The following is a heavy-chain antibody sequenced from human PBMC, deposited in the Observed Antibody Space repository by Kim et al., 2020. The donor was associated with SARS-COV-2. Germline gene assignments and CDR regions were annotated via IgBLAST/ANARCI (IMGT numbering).Heavy chain of an antibody. CDR2: IYTSGST. D-gene: IGHD4-4*01. V-gene: IGHV4-4*07. Sequence: SDTLSLTCTVSGGSISSYFWGWIRQSAGKGLEWIGRIYTSGSTNYNPSLKSRVTMSVDTSKNQISLRLSSVTAADTAVYYCSRDHLPARVSQYGMDVWG. CDR3: SRDHLPARVSQYGMDV. J-gene: IGHJ6*02. CDR1: GGSISSYF.